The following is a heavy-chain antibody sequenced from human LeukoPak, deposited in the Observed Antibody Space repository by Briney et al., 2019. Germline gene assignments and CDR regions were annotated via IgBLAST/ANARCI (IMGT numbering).Heavy chain of an antibody. J-gene: IGHJ4*02. V-gene: IGHV3-30*18. CDR3: AKDTYYHDTTGYYIFDS. CDR1: GFTFSDYG. Sequence: PGRSLRLCCAASGFTFSDYGIHWIRQAPGKGLEWVAVISYDGGNKQYVDSVKGRFTISRDNSMNTLYLQMNSLRAEDTAVYYCAKDTYYHDTTGYYIFDSWGQGTLVTVSS. CDR2: ISYDGGNK. D-gene: IGHD3-22*01.